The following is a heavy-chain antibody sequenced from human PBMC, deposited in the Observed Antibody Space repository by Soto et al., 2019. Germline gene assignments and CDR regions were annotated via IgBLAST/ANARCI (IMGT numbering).Heavy chain of an antibody. CDR1: GYSFTNND. CDR2: MNPGSGDT. J-gene: IGHJ5*02. Sequence: GASVKVSCKASGYSFTNNDVTWVRQATGQGLEWMGWMNPGSGDTGYAQKFQGRITMTRDISIATAYMELSSLRSDDTAIYYCARMATFSSLNWFDPWGQGTLVTSPQ. CDR3: ARMATFSSLNWFDP. D-gene: IGHD3-16*01. V-gene: IGHV1-8*01.